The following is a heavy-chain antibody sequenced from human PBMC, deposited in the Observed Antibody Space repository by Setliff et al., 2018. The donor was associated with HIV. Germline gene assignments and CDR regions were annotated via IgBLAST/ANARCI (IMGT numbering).Heavy chain of an antibody. CDR1: GFTFSGHV. V-gene: IGHV3-20*04. Sequence: GGSLRLSCAASGFTFSGHVTHWVRQAPGKGLEWVSGINWNGANSGYADSVKGRFTISRDNAKNSLYLQMRSLRLEDTALYYCARGTGSPNYYYYYMDVWGKGTTVTSP. J-gene: IGHJ6*03. CDR3: ARGTGSPNYYYYYMDV. CDR2: INWNGANS. D-gene: IGHD1-1*01.